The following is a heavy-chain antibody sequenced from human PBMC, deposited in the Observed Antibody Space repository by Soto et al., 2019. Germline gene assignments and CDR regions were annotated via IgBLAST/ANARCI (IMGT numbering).Heavy chain of an antibody. V-gene: IGHV3-23*01. CDR2: ISGSGGST. CDR3: AKDGYYYGSGSYYQPQNPRGSYFDY. J-gene: IGHJ4*02. CDR1: GFTFSSYA. Sequence: PGVSLRLSCAASGFTFSSYAMSWVGQAPGKGLEWVSAISGSGGSTYYADSVKGRFTISRDNSKNTLYLQMNSLRAEDTAVYYCAKDGYYYGSGSYYQPQNPRGSYFDYRGQGTLVTVSS. D-gene: IGHD3-10*01.